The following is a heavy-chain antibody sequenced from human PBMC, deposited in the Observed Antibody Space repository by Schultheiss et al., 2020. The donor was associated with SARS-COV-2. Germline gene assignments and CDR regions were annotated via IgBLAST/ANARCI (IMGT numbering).Heavy chain of an antibody. CDR2: ISSSSSYI. V-gene: IGHV3-21*01. D-gene: IGHD2-21*01. Sequence: GESLKISCAASGFTFSSYSMNWVRQAPGKGLEWVSSISSSSSYIYYADSVKGRFTISRDNAKNSLYLQMNSLRAEDTAVYYCARMVGIVYFDYWGQGTLVTVSS. CDR1: GFTFSSYS. CDR3: ARMVGIVYFDY. J-gene: IGHJ4*02.